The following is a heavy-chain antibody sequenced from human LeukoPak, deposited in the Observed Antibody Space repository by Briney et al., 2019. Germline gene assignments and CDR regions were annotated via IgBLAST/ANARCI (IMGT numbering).Heavy chain of an antibody. CDR3: ARGWGILNAFDI. CDR2: ISSSSSYI. CDR1: GFTFSSYS. J-gene: IGHJ3*02. D-gene: IGHD3-16*01. Sequence: PGGSLRLSCAASGFTFSSYSMNWVRQAPGKGLEWVSSISSSSSYIYYADSVKGRFTISRDNAKNSLYLQMNSLRAEDTAVYYCARGWGILNAFDIWGQGTMVTVSS. V-gene: IGHV3-21*01.